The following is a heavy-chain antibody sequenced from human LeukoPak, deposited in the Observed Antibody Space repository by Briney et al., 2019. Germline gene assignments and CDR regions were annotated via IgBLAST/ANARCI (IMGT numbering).Heavy chain of an antibody. J-gene: IGHJ4*02. V-gene: IGHV3-7*01. CDR1: GFTFSSYW. CDR2: IKQDESEK. D-gene: IGHD6-13*01. Sequence: GGSLRLSCAASGFTFSSYWMHWVRQAPGKGLEWVANIKQDESEKYYVDSVEGRFTISRDNADNSLSLQMNSLRAEDTAVYYCARADSYSWYGSWGQGTLVTVSS. CDR3: ARADSYSWYGS.